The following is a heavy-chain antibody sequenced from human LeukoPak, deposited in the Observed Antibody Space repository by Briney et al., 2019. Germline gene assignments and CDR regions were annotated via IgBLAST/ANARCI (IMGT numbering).Heavy chain of an antibody. D-gene: IGHD6-6*01. CDR3: ARAGFSSSAFDY. V-gene: IGHV3-21*01. Sequence: GGSLRLSCAASGFTFSSYSMNWVRQAPGKGLEWVSSISSSSSSYIYYADSVKGRFTISRDNAKNSLYLQMNSLRAEDTAVYYCARAGFSSSAFDYWGQGTLVTVSS. CDR1: GFTFSSYS. CDR2: ISSSSSSYI. J-gene: IGHJ4*02.